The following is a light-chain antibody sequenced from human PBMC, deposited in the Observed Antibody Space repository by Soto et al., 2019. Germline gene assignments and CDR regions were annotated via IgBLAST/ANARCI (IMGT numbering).Light chain of an antibody. Sequence: QSVLTQPASVSGSPGQSITISCTGTSSDVGGYNLVSWFQQHPGEVPKLIIYDVTRRPSGVSNRFSGSKSGNTASLTISGLQAEDEAQYYCCSFEGISTFVFGTGTKVTVL. CDR2: DVT. V-gene: IGLV2-23*02. J-gene: IGLJ1*01. CDR3: CSFEGISTFV. CDR1: SSDVGGYNL.